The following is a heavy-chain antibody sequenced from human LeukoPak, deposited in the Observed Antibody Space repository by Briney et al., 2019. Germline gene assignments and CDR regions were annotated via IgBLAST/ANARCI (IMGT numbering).Heavy chain of an antibody. CDR3: ARGVPYYYDSSGYYGENFDY. D-gene: IGHD3-22*01. CDR2: INHSGST. J-gene: IGHJ4*02. V-gene: IGHV4-34*01. Sequence: SETLSLTCAAYGGSFSGYYWSRIRQPPGKGLEWIGEINHSGSTNYNPSLKSRVTISVDTSKNQFSLKLSSVTAADTAVYYCARGVPYYYDSSGYYGENFDYWGQGTLVTVSS. CDR1: GGSFSGYY.